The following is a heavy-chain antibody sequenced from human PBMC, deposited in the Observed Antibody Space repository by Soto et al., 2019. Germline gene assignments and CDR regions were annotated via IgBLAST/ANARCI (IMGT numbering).Heavy chain of an antibody. D-gene: IGHD1-26*01. CDR2: IWYDGSNK. CDR3: ARDWGELLFAY. Sequence: GWSLRLSCAASGFTFSSYGMHWVRQAPGKGLEWVAVIWYDGSNKYYADSVKGRFTISRDNSKNTLYLQMNSLRAEDTAVYYCARDWGELLFAYWGQGTLVTVSS. CDR1: GFTFSSYG. J-gene: IGHJ4*02. V-gene: IGHV3-33*01.